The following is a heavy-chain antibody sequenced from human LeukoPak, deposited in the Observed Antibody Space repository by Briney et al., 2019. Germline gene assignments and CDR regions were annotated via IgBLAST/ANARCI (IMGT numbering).Heavy chain of an antibody. V-gene: IGHV4-39*07. Sequence: SETLSLTCTVSGGSISSSSYYWGWIRQPPGKGLEWIGSIYYSGSTNYNPSLKSRVTISVDKSKNQFSLKLSSVTAADTAAYYCARDNLGGFDYWGQGTLVTVSS. CDR3: ARDNLGGFDY. CDR1: GGSISSSSYY. D-gene: IGHD3-16*01. CDR2: IYYSGST. J-gene: IGHJ4*02.